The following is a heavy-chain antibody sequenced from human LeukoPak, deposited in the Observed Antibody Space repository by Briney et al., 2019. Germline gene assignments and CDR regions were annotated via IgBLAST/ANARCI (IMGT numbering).Heavy chain of an antibody. CDR2: IIPIFGIA. Sequence: SVKVSCKASGGTFSSYAISWVRQAPGQGLEWMGRIIPIFGIANYAQKFQGRVTITADKSTSTAYMELSSLRSEDTAVYYCARDWYAYCGGDCYSPYYFDYWGQGTLVAVSS. CDR1: GGTFSSYA. V-gene: IGHV1-69*04. J-gene: IGHJ4*02. CDR3: ARDWYAYCGGDCYSPYYFDY. D-gene: IGHD2-21*02.